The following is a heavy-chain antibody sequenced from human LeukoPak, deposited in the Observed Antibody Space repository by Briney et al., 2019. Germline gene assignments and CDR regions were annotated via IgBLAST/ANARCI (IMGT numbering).Heavy chain of an antibody. J-gene: IGHJ4*02. V-gene: IGHV1-2*02. CDR2: INPNSGGT. CDR3: ARAHLIDYGDSGIDY. D-gene: IGHD4-17*01. Sequence: ASVKVSCKASGGTFSSYAISWVRQAPGQGLEWMGWINPNSGGTNYAQKFQGRVTMTRDTSISTAYMELSRLRSDDTAVYYCARAHLIDYGDSGIDYWGQGTLVTVSS. CDR1: GGTFSSYA.